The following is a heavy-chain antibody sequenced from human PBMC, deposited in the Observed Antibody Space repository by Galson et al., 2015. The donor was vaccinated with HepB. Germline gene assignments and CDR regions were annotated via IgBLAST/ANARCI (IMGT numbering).Heavy chain of an antibody. V-gene: IGHV4-34*01. J-gene: IGHJ3*02. CDR1: GGSFSGYY. CDR3: AAPYYYDSSVDAFDI. Sequence: ETLSLTCAVYGGSFSGYYWSWIRQPPGKGLEWIGEINHSGSTNYNPSLKSRVTISVDTSKNQFSLKLSSVTAADTAVYYCAAPYYYDSSVDAFDIWGQGTMVTVSS. CDR2: INHSGST. D-gene: IGHD3-22*01.